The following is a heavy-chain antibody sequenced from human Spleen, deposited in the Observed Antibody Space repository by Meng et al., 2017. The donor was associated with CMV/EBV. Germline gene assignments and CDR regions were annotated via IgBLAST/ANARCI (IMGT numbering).Heavy chain of an antibody. D-gene: IGHD3-10*01. J-gene: IGHJ4*02. CDR2: IYHSGST. CDR3: ARAYGSGRGGWGY. V-gene: IGHV4-4*02. Sequence: CAVSGGSISSSTWWSWVRQPPGKGLEWIGEIYHSGSTNYNPSLKSRVTISVDKSKNQFSLKLSSVTAADTAVYYCARAYGSGRGGWGYWGQGTLVTVSS. CDR1: GGSISSSTW.